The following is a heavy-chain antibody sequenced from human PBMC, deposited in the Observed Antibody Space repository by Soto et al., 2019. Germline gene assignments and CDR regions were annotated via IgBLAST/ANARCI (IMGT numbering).Heavy chain of an antibody. J-gene: IGHJ2*01. CDR1: GFTVSSNY. CDR3: ARTRPHPYSYFDL. V-gene: IGHV3-66*01. CDR2: IYSGGST. Sequence: GGSLRLSCAASGFTVSSNYMSWVRQAPGKGLEWVSVIYSGGSTYYADSVKGRFTISRDNSKNTLYLQMNSLRAEDTAVYYCARTRPHPYSYFDLWGRGTLVTVSS. D-gene: IGHD2-2*01.